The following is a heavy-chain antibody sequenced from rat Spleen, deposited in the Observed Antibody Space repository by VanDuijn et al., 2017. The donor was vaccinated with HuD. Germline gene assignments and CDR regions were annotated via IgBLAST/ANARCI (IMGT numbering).Heavy chain of an antibody. D-gene: IGHD3-8*01. CDR2: ISTGGGNT. CDR1: GFTFSNYD. Sequence: EVQLVESGGGLVQPGRSLKLSCVASGFTFSNYDMAWVRQAPTKGLEWIASISTGGGNTYYRDSVKGRFTISRDNAKNTQYLQMDSLRSEDTATYYCARFWGYPYYFDYWGQGVMVTVSS. CDR3: ARFWGYPYYFDY. V-gene: IGHV5S13*01. J-gene: IGHJ2*01.